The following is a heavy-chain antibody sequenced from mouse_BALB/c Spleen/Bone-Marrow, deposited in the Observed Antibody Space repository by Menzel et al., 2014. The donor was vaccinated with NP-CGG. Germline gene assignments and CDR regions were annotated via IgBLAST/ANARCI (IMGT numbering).Heavy chain of an antibody. CDR3: ARFGNYEGFAY. D-gene: IGHD2-1*01. CDR1: GYSFTNYW. J-gene: IGHJ3*01. Sequence: VKLQESGAELVRPGASVKLSCKASGYSFTNYWMNWVKRRPGQGLEWIGMIHPSDSETRLNQKFKDKATLTVDKSSSTAYMQLSSPTSEDSAVYYCARFGNYEGFAYWGQGTLVTVSA. CDR2: IHPSDSET. V-gene: IGHV1-74*01.